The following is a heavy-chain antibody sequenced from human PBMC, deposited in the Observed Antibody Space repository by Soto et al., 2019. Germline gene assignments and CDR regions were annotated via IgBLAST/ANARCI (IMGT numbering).Heavy chain of an antibody. Sequence: GGSLRLSCAASGFTFSHTYMSWVRRTPGKGLEWVANIKEDGSQVGYVDSVKGRFTVSRDNAKNSLFLQMNSLRAEDTAVYYCARLYCGGDCSPYGMDVWGQGTTVTVSS. CDR2: IKEDGSQV. J-gene: IGHJ6*02. D-gene: IGHD2-21*02. CDR3: ARLYCGGDCSPYGMDV. CDR1: GFTFSHTY. V-gene: IGHV3-7*01.